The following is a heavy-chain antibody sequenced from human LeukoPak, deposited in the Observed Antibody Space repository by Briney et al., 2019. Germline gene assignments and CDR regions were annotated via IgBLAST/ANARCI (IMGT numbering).Heavy chain of an antibody. CDR3: AREGGRSGSYSVNWFDP. Sequence: ASVKVSCKASGYTFTSYYMHWVRQAPGQGLEWMGIINPSGGSTSYAQKFQGRVTMTRDTSTSTVYMELSSLRSEDTAVYYCAREGGRSGSYSVNWFDPWGQGTLVTVSS. CDR2: INPSGGST. D-gene: IGHD1-26*01. V-gene: IGHV1-46*01. CDR1: GYTFTSYY. J-gene: IGHJ5*02.